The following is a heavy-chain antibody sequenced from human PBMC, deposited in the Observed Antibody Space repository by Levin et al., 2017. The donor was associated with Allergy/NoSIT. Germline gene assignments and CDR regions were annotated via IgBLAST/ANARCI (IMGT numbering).Heavy chain of an antibody. Sequence: ASVKVSCKASGYTFTGYYMHWVRQAPGQGLEWMGRINPNSGGTNYAQKFQGRVTMTRDTSISTAYMELSRLRSDDTAVYYCARETVVATTDAFDIWGQGTMVTVSS. J-gene: IGHJ3*02. CDR1: GYTFTGYY. D-gene: IGHD5-12*01. CDR3: ARETVVATTDAFDI. V-gene: IGHV1-2*06. CDR2: INPNSGGT.